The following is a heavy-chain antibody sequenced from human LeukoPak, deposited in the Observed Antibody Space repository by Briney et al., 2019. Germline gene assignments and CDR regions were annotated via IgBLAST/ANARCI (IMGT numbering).Heavy chain of an antibody. Sequence: PGGSLRLSCAASGFTFSSYSMNWVRQAPGKGLEWVSSISSSSSYIYYADSVKGRITISRDNAKNTLYLQMNSLRAEDTAVYYCARGDYSDYYMDVWGKGTTVTVSS. CDR1: GFTFSSYS. V-gene: IGHV3-21*01. CDR2: ISSSSSYI. D-gene: IGHD4-11*01. J-gene: IGHJ6*03. CDR3: ARGDYSDYYMDV.